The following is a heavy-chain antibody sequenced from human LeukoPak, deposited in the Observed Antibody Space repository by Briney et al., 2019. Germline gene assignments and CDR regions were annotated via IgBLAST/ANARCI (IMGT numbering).Heavy chain of an antibody. D-gene: IGHD2-8*01. V-gene: IGHV1-8*03. CDR1: VYTFTSYD. CDR3: ARSCTNGVCPLDD. Sequence: ASLKVSSKASVYTFTSYDINWVRQAPGQGLEWMGWMNPNSGNTGYAQKFQGRVTITRNTSISTAYMELSSLRSEDTAVYYCARSCTNGVCPLDDWGQGTLVTVSS. J-gene: IGHJ4*02. CDR2: MNPNSGNT.